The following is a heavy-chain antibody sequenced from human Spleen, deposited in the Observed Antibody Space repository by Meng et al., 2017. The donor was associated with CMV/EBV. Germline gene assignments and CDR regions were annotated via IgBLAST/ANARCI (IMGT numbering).Heavy chain of an antibody. CDR2: ISSSSTTK. CDR3: TRYGVGSAVGY. Sequence: GESLKISCEASGFTFSIYSMNWVRQAPGKGLEWISHISSSSTTKHYADSVRGRFTISRDNAKNSLFLQMNSLQTEDTAVYYCTRYGVGSAVGYWGQGTLVTVSS. J-gene: IGHJ4*02. CDR1: GFTFSIYS. D-gene: IGHD4-17*01. V-gene: IGHV3-48*04.